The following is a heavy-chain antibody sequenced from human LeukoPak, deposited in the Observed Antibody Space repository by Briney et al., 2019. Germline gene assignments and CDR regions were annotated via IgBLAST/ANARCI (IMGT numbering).Heavy chain of an antibody. D-gene: IGHD6-13*01. CDR2: INPNSGGT. V-gene: IGHV1-2*02. Sequence: ASVKVSCKASGYTFTGYYMHWVRQAPGQGLEWMGWINPNSGGTNYAQKFQGRVTMTRDTSISTAYMELSRLRSDDTAVYYCAKAFSGVWKAAGIKNWGQGTLVTVSS. CDR1: GYTFTGYY. CDR3: AKAFSGVWKAAGIKN. J-gene: IGHJ4*02.